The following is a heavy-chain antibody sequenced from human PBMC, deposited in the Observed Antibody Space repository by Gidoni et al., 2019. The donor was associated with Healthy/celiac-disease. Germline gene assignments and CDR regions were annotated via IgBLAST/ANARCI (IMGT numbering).Heavy chain of an antibody. CDR2: ISYDGSNK. V-gene: IGHV3-30*18. CDR3: AKDPCRDGYNCAPDY. J-gene: IGHJ4*02. CDR1: GFTFSSYG. D-gene: IGHD5-12*01. Sequence: QVQLVESGGGVVQPGRSLRLSCAASGFTFSSYGMHWVRQAPGKGLEWVAVISYDGSNKFYADSVKGRFTISRDNSKNTLYLQMNSLRAEDTAVYYCAKDPCRDGYNCAPDYWGQGTLVTVSS.